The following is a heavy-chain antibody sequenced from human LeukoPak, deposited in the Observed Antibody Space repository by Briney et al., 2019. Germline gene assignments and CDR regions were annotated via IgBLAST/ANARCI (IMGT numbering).Heavy chain of an antibody. V-gene: IGHV1-69*04. J-gene: IGHJ5*02. CDR3: ARDRVEAVAGSAPLYH. CDR1: GGTFSSYA. Sequence: SVKVSCKASGGTFSSYAISWVRQAPGQGLEWMGRIIPILGIANYAQKFQGRVTITADKSTSTAYMELSSLRSEDTAVYYCARDRVEAVAGSAPLYHWGQGTLVTVSS. D-gene: IGHD6-19*01. CDR2: IIPILGIA.